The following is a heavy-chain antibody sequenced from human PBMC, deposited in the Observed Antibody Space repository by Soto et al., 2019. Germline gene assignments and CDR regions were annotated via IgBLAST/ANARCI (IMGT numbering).Heavy chain of an antibody. V-gene: IGHV4-4*02. CDR1: GGSISSSNW. Sequence: PSETLSLTCAVSGGSISSSNWWSWVRQPPGKGLEWIGEIYHSGSTNYNPSLKSRVTVSVDTSKNHFSLKLSSVTAADTAVYYCSRAVAGTIGAFDIWGQGTMVTVSS. J-gene: IGHJ3*02. CDR3: SRAVAGTIGAFDI. CDR2: IYHSGST. D-gene: IGHD6-19*01.